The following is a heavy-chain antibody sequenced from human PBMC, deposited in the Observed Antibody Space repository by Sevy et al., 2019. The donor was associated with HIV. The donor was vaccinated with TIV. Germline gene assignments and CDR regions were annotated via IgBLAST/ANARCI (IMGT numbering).Heavy chain of an antibody. J-gene: IGHJ4*02. Sequence: GGSLRLSCAASGFTFRSYVMSWVRQAPGKGLEWVGRIKSKTDGGTTDYAAPVKGRFIISRDDSKNTLYLQMNSLKTEDTAVYYCTTGDYIWGSYRHRNVGYYFDYWGQGTLVTVSS. CDR3: TTGDYIWGSYRHRNVGYYFDY. V-gene: IGHV3-15*01. D-gene: IGHD3-16*02. CDR1: GFTFRSYV. CDR2: IKSKTDGGTT.